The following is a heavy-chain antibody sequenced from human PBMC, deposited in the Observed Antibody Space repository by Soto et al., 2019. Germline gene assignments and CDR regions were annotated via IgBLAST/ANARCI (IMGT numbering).Heavy chain of an antibody. CDR1: GYTLTELS. J-gene: IGHJ6*02. D-gene: IGHD6-6*01. V-gene: IGHV1-24*01. CDR3: ARRGPKQLPRLYYYGMDV. Sequence: GASVKVSCKVSGYTLTELSMHWVRQAPGKGLEWMGGFDPEDGETIYAQKFQGRVTMTEDTSTDTAYMELRSLRSDDTAVYYCARRGPKQLPRLYYYGMDVWGQGTTVTVSS. CDR2: FDPEDGET.